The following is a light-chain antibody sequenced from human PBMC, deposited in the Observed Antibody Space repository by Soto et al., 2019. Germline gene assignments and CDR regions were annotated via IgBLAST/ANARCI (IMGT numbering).Light chain of an antibody. Sequence: QSVLTQPPSVSGAPGQRVTISCTGSSSNIGAGYDVHWYQQLPGTAPKVLIYGNSNRPSGVPDRFSGSKSGTSASLAITGLQAEDEADSYCQSYDSSLSGSVFGGGTQLTVL. J-gene: IGLJ3*02. CDR2: GNS. CDR1: SSNIGAGYD. CDR3: QSYDSSLSGSV. V-gene: IGLV1-40*01.